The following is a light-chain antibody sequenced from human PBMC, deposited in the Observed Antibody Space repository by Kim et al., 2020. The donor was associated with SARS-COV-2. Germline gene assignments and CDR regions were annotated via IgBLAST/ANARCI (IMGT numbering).Light chain of an antibody. CDR2: KDT. V-gene: IGLV3-25*03. J-gene: IGLJ3*02. Sequence: SYELTQPPSLSVSPGQTARISCSGDALPKQYAYWFQQKPGQAPLLVIYKDTKRPSEIPERFSGSNSGTTVTLTISGVQAEDEAEYYCQSADNADTRVFGGGTQLTVL. CDR1: ALPKQY. CDR3: QSADNADTRV.